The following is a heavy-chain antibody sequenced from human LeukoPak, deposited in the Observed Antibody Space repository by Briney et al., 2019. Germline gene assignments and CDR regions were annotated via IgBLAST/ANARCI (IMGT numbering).Heavy chain of an antibody. CDR3: ARVRGYYDSSGYRYYYFDY. J-gene: IGHJ4*02. CDR2: INPNSGGT. V-gene: IGHV1-2*02. CDR1: GYSFTGYY. Sequence: GASVKVSCKGSGYSFTGYYIHWVRQAPGQGLEWMGWINPNSGGTNYAQKFQGRVTMTRDTSISTAYMELSRLRSDDTAVYYCARVRGYYDSSGYRYYYFDYWGQGTLVTVSS. D-gene: IGHD3-22*01.